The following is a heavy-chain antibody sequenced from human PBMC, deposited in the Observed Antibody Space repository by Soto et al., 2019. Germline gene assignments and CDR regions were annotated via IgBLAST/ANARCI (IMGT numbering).Heavy chain of an antibody. CDR1: GFTFSDYY. D-gene: IGHD2-15*01. J-gene: IGHJ3*02. CDR2: ISSSGSTI. CDR3: AREHPAQAANNAFDI. V-gene: IGHV3-11*01. Sequence: GGSLRLSCAASGFTFSDYYMSWIRQAPGKGLEWVSYISSSGSTIYYADSVKGRFTISRDNAKNSLYLQMNSLRAEDTAVYYCAREHPAQAANNAFDIWGQGTMVTVSS.